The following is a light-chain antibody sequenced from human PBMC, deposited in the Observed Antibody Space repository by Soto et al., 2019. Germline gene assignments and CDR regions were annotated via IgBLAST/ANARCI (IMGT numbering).Light chain of an antibody. J-gene: IGKJ1*01. CDR1: QSTSSY. Sequence: DIQMTQSPSTLSASVGDRVTITCRASQSTSSYLAWYQQKPGKAPKLLIYDASSLESGVPSRFSGSGSGTEFTLSISSLQPDDFATYYCQQYNSYPWTFGQGTKVDI. CDR3: QQYNSYPWT. CDR2: DAS. V-gene: IGKV1-5*01.